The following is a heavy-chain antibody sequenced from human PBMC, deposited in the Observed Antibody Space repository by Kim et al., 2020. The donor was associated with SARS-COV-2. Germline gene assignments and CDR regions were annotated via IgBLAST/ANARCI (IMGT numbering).Heavy chain of an antibody. D-gene: IGHD6-19*01. J-gene: IGHJ4*02. CDR3: ARDHRYSSGWYRHPTDY. CDR2: ISDDGSNK. Sequence: GGSLRLSCAASGFTFSNYAMHWVRQAPGKGLEWVAVISDDGSNKYYADSVKGRFTISRDNSKNTLYFQMNSLRVEDTAVYYCARDHRYSSGWYRHPTDYWGQGTLVTVSS. CDR1: GFTFSNYA. V-gene: IGHV3-30*14.